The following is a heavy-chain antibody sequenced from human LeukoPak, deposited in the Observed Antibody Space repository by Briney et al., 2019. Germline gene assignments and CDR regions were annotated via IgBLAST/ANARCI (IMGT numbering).Heavy chain of an antibody. V-gene: IGHV1-2*02. Sequence: ASVKVSCKASGYTFTGYYMHWVRQAPGQGLEWMGWINPNSGSTNYAQKFQGRVTMTRDTSISTAYMELSRLRSDDTAVYYCAREYYYDSSGYYGSLAYWGQGTLVTVSS. D-gene: IGHD3-22*01. CDR2: INPNSGST. CDR1: GYTFTGYY. J-gene: IGHJ4*02. CDR3: AREYYYDSSGYYGSLAY.